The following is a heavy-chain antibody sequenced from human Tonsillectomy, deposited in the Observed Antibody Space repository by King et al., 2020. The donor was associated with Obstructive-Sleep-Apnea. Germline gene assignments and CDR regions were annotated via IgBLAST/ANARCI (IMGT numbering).Heavy chain of an antibody. CDR1: DLPFSSSS. CDR2: MTSTGPYI. D-gene: IGHD3-10*01. Sequence: VQLVESGGGLVKPGGSLRLSCVVSDLPFSSSSMNWVRQAPGKVLEWGSYMTSTGPYIYYADSVKGRFTISRDNAKNSLFLQMNSLTVDDTAVYYCAREEYFGSGTYYSTFDYWGQGTLVTVSS. J-gene: IGHJ4*02. CDR3: AREEYFGSGTYYSTFDY. V-gene: IGHV3-21*01.